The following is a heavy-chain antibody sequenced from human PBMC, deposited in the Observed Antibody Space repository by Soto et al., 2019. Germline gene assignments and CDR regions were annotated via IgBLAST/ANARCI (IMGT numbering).Heavy chain of an antibody. CDR1: GGSVSSGSYY. V-gene: IGHV4-61*01. D-gene: IGHD3-10*01. CDR3: ARPGFYYGSGSPFRGMDV. CDR2: IYYSGST. Sequence: SETLSLTCTVSGGSVSSGSYYWSWIRQPPGKGLEWIGYIYYSGSTNYNPSLKSRVTISVDTSKNQFSLKLSSVTAADTAVYYFARPGFYYGSGSPFRGMDVWGQGTKVTVSS. J-gene: IGHJ6*02.